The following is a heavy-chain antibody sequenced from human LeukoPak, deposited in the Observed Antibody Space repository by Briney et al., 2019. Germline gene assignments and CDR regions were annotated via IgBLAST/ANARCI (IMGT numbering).Heavy chain of an antibody. CDR1: GFTFSSYW. J-gene: IGHJ4*02. CDR2: IRYDGSNK. Sequence: GGSLRLSCAASGFTFSSYWMSWVRQAPGKGLEWVAFIRYDGSNKYYADSVKGRFTISRDNSKNTLYLQMNSLRAEDTAVYYCAKDRYYYDSSGPFDYWGQGTLVTVSS. D-gene: IGHD3-22*01. V-gene: IGHV3-30*02. CDR3: AKDRYYYDSSGPFDY.